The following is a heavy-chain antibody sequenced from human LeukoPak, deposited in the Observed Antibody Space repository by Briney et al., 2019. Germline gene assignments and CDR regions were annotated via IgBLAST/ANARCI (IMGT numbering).Heavy chain of an antibody. D-gene: IGHD6-19*01. CDR3: AIIGVGGVDPFDS. CDR1: GGTFSDHA. V-gene: IGHV1-69*04. CDR2: IIPLIGIR. J-gene: IGHJ4*02. Sequence: SVKVSCKASGGTFSDHAVSWVRQAPGQGLEWMGRIIPLIGIRSYAQKFQDRVTISTDKSTNTAYMEVSTLRSEDTAVYYCAIIGVGGVDPFDSWGQGTLVTVSS.